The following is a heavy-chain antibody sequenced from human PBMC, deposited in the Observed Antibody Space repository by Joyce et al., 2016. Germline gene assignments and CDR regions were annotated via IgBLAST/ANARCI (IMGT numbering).Heavy chain of an antibody. D-gene: IGHD3-16*02. CDR1: GFTFSSYA. V-gene: IGHV3-23*01. J-gene: IGHJ3*02. CDR2: IRGSGTRE. CDR3: AKALSPYYDYIWGSYLDAFDI. Sequence: VQPGGSLRLSCAASGFTFSSYAMSWVRQAPGKGLEWVSAIRGSGTREYYADSVKGRFTISRDNSKNTLYLQMNSLRAEDTAVDYCAKALSPYYDYIWGSYLDAFDIWGQGTMVTVSS.